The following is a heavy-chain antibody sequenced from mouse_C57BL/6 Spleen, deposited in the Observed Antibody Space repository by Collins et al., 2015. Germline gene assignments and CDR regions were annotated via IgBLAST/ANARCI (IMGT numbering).Heavy chain of an antibody. V-gene: IGHV1-39*01. J-gene: IGHJ4*01. CDR2: INPYYGST. CDR1: GYSFTDYI. CDR3: ARRGITLYAMDY. D-gene: IGHD2-4*01. Sequence: EIQLQQTGPELVKPGASVKISCKASGYSFTDYIMLWVKQSHGKSLEWIGNINPYYGSTSYNLKFKGKATLTVDKSSSTAYMQLNSLTSEDSAVYYCARRGITLYAMDYWGQGTSVTVSS.